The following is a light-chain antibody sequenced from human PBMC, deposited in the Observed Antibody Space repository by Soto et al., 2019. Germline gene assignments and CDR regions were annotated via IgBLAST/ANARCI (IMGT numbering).Light chain of an antibody. CDR1: SSDIGAYDY. CDR3: FSFMTSWTHV. V-gene: IGLV2-14*03. J-gene: IGLJ1*01. CDR2: EVN. Sequence: QSVLTQPASVSGSPGQTITISCTGTSSDIGAYDYVSWFQQYPGKAPKLIISEVNNRPSGVSNRLSGSKSGNAASLTISGLQADDEAEYFCFSFMTSWTHVFGTGTKVTVL.